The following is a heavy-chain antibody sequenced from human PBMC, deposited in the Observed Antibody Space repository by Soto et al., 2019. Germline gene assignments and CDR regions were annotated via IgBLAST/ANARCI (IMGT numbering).Heavy chain of an antibody. CDR3: AKTDDLATYYYYGMDV. CDR2: ISGSGGST. Sequence: GSLRLSCAASGFTFSSYAMSWVRQAPGKGLEWVSAISGSGGSTYYADSVKGRFTISRDNSKNTLYLQMNSLRAEDTAVYYCAKTDDLATYYYYGMDVWGQGTTVTVYS. CDR1: GFTFSSYA. D-gene: IGHD3-16*01. J-gene: IGHJ6*02. V-gene: IGHV3-23*01.